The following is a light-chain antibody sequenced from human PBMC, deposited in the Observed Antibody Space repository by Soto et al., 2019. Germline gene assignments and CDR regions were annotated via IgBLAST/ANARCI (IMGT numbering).Light chain of an antibody. V-gene: IGKV3-15*01. CDR1: QSVNSN. CDR3: QQYNFWPPLT. J-gene: IGKJ4*01. Sequence: EIVMTQSPATLSVSPGERATLSCRASQSVNSNLAWYRQKPGQAPRLLISDASTRATGVPARFSGSGSGTEFTPTTISLQSEDSGIYYCQQYNFWPPLTFGGGTKVEIK. CDR2: DAS.